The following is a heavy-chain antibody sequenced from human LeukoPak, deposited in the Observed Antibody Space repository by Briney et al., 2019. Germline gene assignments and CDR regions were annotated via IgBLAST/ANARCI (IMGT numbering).Heavy chain of an antibody. Sequence: GESLKISCKASGYNFTNYWIGWVRQAPGKGLERVSSISSSSSYIYYADSVKGRFTISRDNAKNSLYLQMNSLRAEDTAVYYCARNLWGFDYWGQGTLVTVSS. CDR1: GYNFTNYW. D-gene: IGHD3-16*01. V-gene: IGHV3-21*01. J-gene: IGHJ4*02. CDR2: ISSSSSYI. CDR3: ARNLWGFDY.